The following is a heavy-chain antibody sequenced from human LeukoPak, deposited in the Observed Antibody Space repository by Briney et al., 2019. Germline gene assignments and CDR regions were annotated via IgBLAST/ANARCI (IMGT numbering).Heavy chain of an antibody. V-gene: IGHV3-33*01. Sequence: PGRSLRLSCAASGFTFSNYGTHWVRQAPGKGLEWVALIWYDGNNKYYADSVKDRFTVSRDNSKNTLYLQMNSLRAEDTAVYYCARDLAAGEHFYFDLWGRGALVTVSS. CDR1: GFTFSNYG. CDR2: IWYDGNNK. J-gene: IGHJ2*01. D-gene: IGHD7-27*01. CDR3: ARDLAAGEHFYFDL.